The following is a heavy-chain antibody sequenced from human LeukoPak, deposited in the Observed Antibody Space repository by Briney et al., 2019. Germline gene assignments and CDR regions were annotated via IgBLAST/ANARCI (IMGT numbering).Heavy chain of an antibody. J-gene: IGHJ4*02. Sequence: SETLSLTCAVSGGSISSSNWWSWVRQPPGKGLEWIGEIYHSGSTNYNPSLKSRVTISVDKSKNQLSLKLSSVTAADTAVYYCAREEIHYYYDSSGLFYFDYWGQGTLVTVSS. D-gene: IGHD3-22*01. CDR2: IYHSGST. V-gene: IGHV4-4*02. CDR3: AREEIHYYYDSSGLFYFDY. CDR1: GGSISSSNW.